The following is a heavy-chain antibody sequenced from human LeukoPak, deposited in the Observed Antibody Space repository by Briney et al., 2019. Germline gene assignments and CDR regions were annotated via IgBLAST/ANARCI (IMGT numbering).Heavy chain of an antibody. D-gene: IGHD3-9*01. J-gene: IGHJ4*02. Sequence: PSETLSLTCTVSGDSISTSNSYWGWIRQPPGKGLEWIGSIYYSGSTYYNPSLKSRVTISVDTSKNQFSLKLSSVTAADTAVYYCAAEGAPGYFDWFMGPWIDYWGQGTLVTVSS. CDR1: GDSISTSNSY. CDR2: IYYSGST. V-gene: IGHV4-39*07. CDR3: AAEGAPGYFDWFMGPWIDY.